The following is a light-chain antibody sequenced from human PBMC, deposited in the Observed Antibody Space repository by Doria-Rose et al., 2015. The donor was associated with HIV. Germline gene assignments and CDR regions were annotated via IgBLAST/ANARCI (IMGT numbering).Light chain of an antibody. CDR1: RGFIGTY. V-gene: IGKV3-20*01. CDR3: HQYGTSWT. CDR2: DGS. Sequence: TQSPGTLSLSPGERATLSCRASRGFIGTYLAWYQQKPGQAPSLLIYDGSTRATGIPDRFSVSGSGTDFTLTINRLEPEDFALYYCHQYGTSWTFGQGTKVEI. J-gene: IGKJ1*01.